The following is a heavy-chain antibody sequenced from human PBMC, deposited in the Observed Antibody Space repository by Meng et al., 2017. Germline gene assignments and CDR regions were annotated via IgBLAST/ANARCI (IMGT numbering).Heavy chain of an antibody. Sequence: GGSLRLSCAVSGFSFSNFWMSWVRQAPGKGLEWVANINQDESEKYYVDSVKGRFTISRDNAKNSLFLQMRSLTAEDTAVYFCARDVGLLRFVYSSGWFDSWGQGTLVTVSS. D-gene: IGHD3-22*01. J-gene: IGHJ5*01. CDR2: INQDESEK. CDR3: ARDVGLLRFVYSSGWFDS. V-gene: IGHV3-7*01. CDR1: GFSFSNFW.